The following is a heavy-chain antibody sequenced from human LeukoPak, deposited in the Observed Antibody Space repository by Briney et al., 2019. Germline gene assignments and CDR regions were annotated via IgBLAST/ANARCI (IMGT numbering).Heavy chain of an antibody. V-gene: IGHV1-69*01. CDR3: ASDTSWYSSGWYRGYGVDWFDP. Sequence: SVKVSCKASGGTFSSYAISWVRQAPGQGLEWMGGIIPIFGTANYAQKFQGRVTITADEPTSTAYMELSSLRSEDTAVYYCASDTSWYSSGWYRGYGVDWFDPWGQGTLVTVSS. CDR1: GGTFSSYA. D-gene: IGHD6-19*01. J-gene: IGHJ5*02. CDR2: IIPIFGTA.